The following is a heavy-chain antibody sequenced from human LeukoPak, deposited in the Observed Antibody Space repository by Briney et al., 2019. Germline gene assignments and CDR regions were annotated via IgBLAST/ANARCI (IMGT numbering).Heavy chain of an antibody. Sequence: PGGSLRLSCAASGFTFSNYWMHWVRQGPGKGLVWVSRINSDGSDTNYADSVRGRFTISRDNAKNTLYLQMNSLRVEDTAVYYCARDDPFFPRDWGQGTLVTVSS. CDR2: INSDGSDT. CDR1: GFTFSNYW. J-gene: IGHJ4*02. V-gene: IGHV3-74*01. CDR3: ARDDPFFPRD. D-gene: IGHD3-3*02.